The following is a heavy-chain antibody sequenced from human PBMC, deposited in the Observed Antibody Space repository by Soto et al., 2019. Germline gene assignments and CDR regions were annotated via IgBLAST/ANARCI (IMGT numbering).Heavy chain of an antibody. V-gene: IGHV3-66*01. CDR3: ARDRIAVAGNPEYFQH. J-gene: IGHJ1*01. Sequence: TGGSLRLSCAASGSTVSSNYMSWVRQAPGKGLEWVSVIYSGGSTYYADSVKGRFTISRDNSKNTLYLQMNSLRAEDTAVYYCARDRIAVAGNPEYFQHWGQGTLVTVSS. D-gene: IGHD6-19*01. CDR2: IYSGGST. CDR1: GSTVSSNY.